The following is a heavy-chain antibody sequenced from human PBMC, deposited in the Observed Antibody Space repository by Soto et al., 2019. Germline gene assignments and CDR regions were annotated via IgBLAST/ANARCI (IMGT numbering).Heavy chain of an antibody. V-gene: IGHV4-59*08. CDR3: VMAPQHLPQNYYYFMDV. CDR2: IYYSGST. J-gene: IGHJ6*03. Sequence: GKGLEWIGYIYYSGSTNYNPSLKSRVTISVDTSKNQFSLKLSSVTAADTAVYYCVMAPQHLPQNYYYFMDVWLNRTTVTVSS.